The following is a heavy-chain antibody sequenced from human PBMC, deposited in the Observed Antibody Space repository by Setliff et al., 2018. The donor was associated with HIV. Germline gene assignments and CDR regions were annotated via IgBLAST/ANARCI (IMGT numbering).Heavy chain of an antibody. CDR2: ISPDNGNT. Sequence: ASVKVSCKASGYIFLNYDITWVRQAPGQGLEWMGWISPDNGNTNYAQKIEGRVILTTDKSTNTVEMELRSLRSDDTAVYYCVRDRELRTTRTLDFWGPGTLVTVSS. CDR1: GYIFLNYD. CDR3: VRDRELRTTRTLDF. V-gene: IGHV1-18*04. D-gene: IGHD1-1*01. J-gene: IGHJ4*02.